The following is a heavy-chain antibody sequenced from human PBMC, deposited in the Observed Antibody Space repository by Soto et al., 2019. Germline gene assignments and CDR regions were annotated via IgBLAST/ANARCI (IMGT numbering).Heavy chain of an antibody. Sequence: EVQLVESGGVVVQPGGSLRLSCAASGFTFDDYTMHWVRQAPGKGLEWVSLISWDGGSTYYADSVKGRFTISRDNSKNSLYLQMNSLRTEDTALYYCAKERLLARPLYYGMDVWGQGTTVTVSS. V-gene: IGHV3-43*01. CDR2: ISWDGGST. CDR1: GFTFDDYT. CDR3: AKERLLARPLYYGMDV. D-gene: IGHD6-6*01. J-gene: IGHJ6*02.